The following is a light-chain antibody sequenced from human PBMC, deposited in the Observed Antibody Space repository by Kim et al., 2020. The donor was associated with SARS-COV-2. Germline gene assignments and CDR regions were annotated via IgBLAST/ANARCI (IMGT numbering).Light chain of an antibody. CDR2: DVS. CDR1: SSDVGGYNY. J-gene: IGLJ1*01. V-gene: IGLV2-11*01. Sequence: QSALTQPRSVSGSPGQSVTISCTGTSSDVGGYNYVSWYRQHPGKAPKLMIYDVSKRPSGVPDRFSGSKSGNTASLTISGLQAEDEADYYCCSYAGSYTFYVFGTGTKVTVL. CDR3: CSYAGSYTFYV.